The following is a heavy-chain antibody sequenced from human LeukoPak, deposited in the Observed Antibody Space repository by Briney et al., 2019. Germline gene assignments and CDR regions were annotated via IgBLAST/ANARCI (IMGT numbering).Heavy chain of an antibody. V-gene: IGHV4-59*01. Sequence: SETLSLACTVSGGSISSYYWSWIRQPPGKGLEWIGYIYYSGSTNYNPSLKSRVTISVDTSKNQFSLKLSSVTAADTAVYYCARAPGSTQLLSFDYWGQGTLVTVSS. CDR2: IYYSGST. D-gene: IGHD2-2*01. CDR1: GGSISSYY. CDR3: ARAPGSTQLLSFDY. J-gene: IGHJ4*02.